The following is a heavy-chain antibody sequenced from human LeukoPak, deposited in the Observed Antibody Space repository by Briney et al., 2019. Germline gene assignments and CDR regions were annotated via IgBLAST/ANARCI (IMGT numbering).Heavy chain of an antibody. D-gene: IGHD5-24*01. Sequence: PGGSLRLSCAASGFTFSSYWMSWVRQAPGKGLEWVANIKEDGSEKYYVDSVKGRFTISRDNPKNSLYLQMNSLRAEDTAVYYCARDRDGYNVRNWFDPWGQGTLVTVSS. CDR3: ARDRDGYNVRNWFDP. CDR1: GFTFSSYW. CDR2: IKEDGSEK. J-gene: IGHJ5*02. V-gene: IGHV3-7*01.